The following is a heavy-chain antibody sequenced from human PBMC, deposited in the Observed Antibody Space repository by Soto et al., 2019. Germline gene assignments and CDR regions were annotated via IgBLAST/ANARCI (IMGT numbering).Heavy chain of an antibody. Sequence: LRLSFAASDFDFSSYGIHWVRQAPGNGLEWVAASSYDGRETFYADSAKGRFTVSKEMSKNTAFLQMNALRHEDTAVYFCARDSGWPILNFDNWGQGTTVTV. J-gene: IGHJ4*02. CDR1: DFDFSSYG. CDR2: SSYDGRET. V-gene: IGHV3-30*03. D-gene: IGHD3-10*01. CDR3: ARDSGWPILNFDN.